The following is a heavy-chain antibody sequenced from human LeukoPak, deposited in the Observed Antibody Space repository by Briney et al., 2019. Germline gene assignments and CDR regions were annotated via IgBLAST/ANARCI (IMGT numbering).Heavy chain of an antibody. CDR1: GYTFTGYY. D-gene: IGHD2-21*02. Sequence: ASVKVSCKASGYTFTGYYMHWVRQAPGQGLEWMGWINPNSGGTNYAQKFQGRVTMTRDTSISTAYMELSRLRSDDTAVYYCARDPAYCGGDCYSGPEEWDAFDIWGQGTMVTVSS. V-gene: IGHV1-2*02. CDR3: ARDPAYCGGDCYSGPEEWDAFDI. J-gene: IGHJ3*02. CDR2: INPNSGGT.